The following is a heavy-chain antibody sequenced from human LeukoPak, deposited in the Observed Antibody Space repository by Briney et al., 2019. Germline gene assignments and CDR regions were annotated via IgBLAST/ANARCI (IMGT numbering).Heavy chain of an antibody. CDR1: GYTFTSYY. CDR2: INPSGGST. Sequence: NPGASVKVSCKASGYTFTSYYMHWVRQAPGQGLEWMGIINPSGGSTSYAQKFQGRVTMTRDRSTSTVYMELSSLRSEDTAVYYGARGDPGITFGGVIVIMVPYFDYWGQGTLVTVSS. D-gene: IGHD3-16*02. J-gene: IGHJ4*02. V-gene: IGHV1-46*01. CDR3: ARGDPGITFGGVIVIMVPYFDY.